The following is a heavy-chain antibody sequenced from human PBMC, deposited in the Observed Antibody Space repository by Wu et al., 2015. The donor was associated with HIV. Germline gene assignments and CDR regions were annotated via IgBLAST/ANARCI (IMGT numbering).Heavy chain of an antibody. D-gene: IGHD5-12*01. V-gene: IGHV1-69*05. CDR2: INPLFGTT. CDR3: AINTDSVATSLYSLGV. J-gene: IGHJ6*02. CDR1: GGTFTSYA. Sequence: QVQLVQSGAEVKKPGSSVRLSCTASGGTFTSYAVSWVRQAPGQGLEWMGGINPLFGTTKHTQKFQDRVTFTTDESKTTAYMELSSLRSEDSAVYYCAINTDSVATSLYSLGVWGQGTTVTVSS.